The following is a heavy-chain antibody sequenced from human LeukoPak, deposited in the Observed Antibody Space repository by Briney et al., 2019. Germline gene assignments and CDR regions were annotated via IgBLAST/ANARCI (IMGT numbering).Heavy chain of an antibody. J-gene: IGHJ4*02. CDR3: ARSAMIVVVTTLDY. Sequence: GGSLRLSCAASGFTFSSYAMRWVRQAPGKGLEWVAVISYDGSNKYYADSVKGRFTISRDNSKNTLYLQMSSLRAEDTAVYYCARSAMIVVVTTLDYWGQGTLVTVSS. V-gene: IGHV3-30-3*01. CDR2: ISYDGSNK. CDR1: GFTFSSYA. D-gene: IGHD3-22*01.